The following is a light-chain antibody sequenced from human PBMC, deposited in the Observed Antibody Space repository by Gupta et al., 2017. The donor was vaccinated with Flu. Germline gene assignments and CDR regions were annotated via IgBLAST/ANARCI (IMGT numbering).Light chain of an antibody. CDR3: ASYTTTATWL. Sequence: QSPLTQPASVSGSHGPSITTSCTGTSSDVGGYSYVSWYQHHPGKAPKLMIYAVTDRPPGMSNRFSGSKSGNTASLTISGLQAEDEADYFCASYTTTATWLFGGGTELTVL. J-gene: IGLJ3*02. CDR2: AVT. CDR1: SSDVGGYSY. V-gene: IGLV2-14*01.